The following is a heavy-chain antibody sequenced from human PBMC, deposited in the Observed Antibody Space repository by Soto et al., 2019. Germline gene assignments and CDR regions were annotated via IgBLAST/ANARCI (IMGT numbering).Heavy chain of an antibody. CDR3: ARHSNRNYGLYYFDY. J-gene: IGHJ4*02. Sequence: PSETLSLTCAVYGGSFSGYCWSWIRQPPGKGLEWIGEINHSGSTNYNPSLKSRVTISVDTSKNQFSLKVSSVTAADTAVYYCARHSNRNYGLYYFDYWGLGALVTVSS. D-gene: IGHD4-4*01. CDR1: GGSFSGYC. CDR2: INHSGST. V-gene: IGHV4-34*01.